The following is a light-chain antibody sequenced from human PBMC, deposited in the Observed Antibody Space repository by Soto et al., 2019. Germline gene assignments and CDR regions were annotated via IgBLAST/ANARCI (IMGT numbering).Light chain of an antibody. V-gene: IGLV2-23*02. CDR3: CSYAGSSTFYVV. CDR1: SSDVGSYNL. Sequence: QSVLTQPASVSGSPGQSITLSCTGTSSDVGSYNLVSWYQQHPGKAPKLMIYEVSKRPSGVSNRFSGSKSGNTASLTISGLQAEDEADYYCCSYAGSSTFYVVFGGGTKLTVL. CDR2: EVS. J-gene: IGLJ2*01.